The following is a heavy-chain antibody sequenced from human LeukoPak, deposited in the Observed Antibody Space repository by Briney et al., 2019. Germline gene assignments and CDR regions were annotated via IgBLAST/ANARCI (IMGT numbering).Heavy chain of an antibody. CDR1: GFTFSDYW. CDR3: ARDRGPRTGFMVREAYDY. V-gene: IGHV3-74*01. J-gene: IGHJ4*02. CDR2: INTDRSIT. D-gene: IGHD3-10*01. Sequence: PGGSLRLSCAASGFTFSDYWIHWVRQAPGKGLVWVSRINTDRSITNYADSVKGRFSISRDNAKNTLYLQMSSLRAEDTAVYYCARDRGPRTGFMVREAYDYWGQGTLVTVSS.